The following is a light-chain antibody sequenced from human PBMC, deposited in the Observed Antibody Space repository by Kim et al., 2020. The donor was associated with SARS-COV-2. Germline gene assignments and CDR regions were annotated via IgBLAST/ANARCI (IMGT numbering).Light chain of an antibody. J-gene: IGLJ2*01. CDR1: SLSNYY. V-gene: IGLV3-19*01. CDR3: NSRDINGIHVV. Sequence: SSELTQDPAVSVALGQTVRITCQGDSLSNYYASWYQQQPGQAPVLVIYDKNNRPSGIPDRFSGSTSGNTASLIITGAQAEDEADYYCNSRDINGIHVVFGGGTQLTVL. CDR2: DKN.